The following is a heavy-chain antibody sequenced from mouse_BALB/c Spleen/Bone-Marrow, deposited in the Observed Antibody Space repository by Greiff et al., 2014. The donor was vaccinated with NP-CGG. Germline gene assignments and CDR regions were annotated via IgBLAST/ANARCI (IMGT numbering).Heavy chain of an antibody. D-gene: IGHD1-3*01. V-gene: IGHV5-6*01. CDR1: GFTFSNYG. CDR3: ARLTPDYAMDY. J-gene: IGHJ4*01. Sequence: EVQRVESGGDLVKPGGSLKLSCAAPGFTFSNYGMSWVRQTPDKRLEWVATISSGGSYTYFPDSVKGRFTISRDNAKNTLYLQMNSLKSEDAAMYYCARLTPDYAMDYWGQGTSVTVSS. CDR2: ISSGGSYT.